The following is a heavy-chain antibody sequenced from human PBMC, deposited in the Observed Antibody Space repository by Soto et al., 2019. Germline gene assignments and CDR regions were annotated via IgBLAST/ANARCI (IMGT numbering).Heavy chain of an antibody. CDR2: IGTAGDT. J-gene: IGHJ6*02. CDR1: GFTFSSYD. Sequence: PGGSLRLSCAASGFTFSSYDMHWVRQATGKGLEWVSAIGTAGDTYYPGSVKGRFTISRENAKNSLYLQMNSLRAEDTAVYYCANSRGNAVAGNYYYYGMDVWGQGTTVTVSS. D-gene: IGHD6-19*01. V-gene: IGHV3-13*01. CDR3: ANSRGNAVAGNYYYYGMDV.